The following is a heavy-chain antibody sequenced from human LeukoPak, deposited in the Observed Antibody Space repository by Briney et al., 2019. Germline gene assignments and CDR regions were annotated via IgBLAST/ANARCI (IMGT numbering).Heavy chain of an antibody. CDR3: ARSLYTYMDV. V-gene: IGHV4-59*01. CDR2: IYYSGST. CDR1: GGSISSYY. J-gene: IGHJ6*03. D-gene: IGHD4-11*01. Sequence: SETLSLTCTVSGGSISSYYWSWIRQPPGKGLEWIGYIYYSGSTKYNPSLKSRVTISVDTSRNQFSLRLSSVTATDTAVYYCARSLYTYMDVWGKGTTVTVSS.